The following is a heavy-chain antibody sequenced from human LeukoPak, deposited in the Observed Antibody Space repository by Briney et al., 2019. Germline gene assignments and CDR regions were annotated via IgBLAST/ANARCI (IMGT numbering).Heavy chain of an antibody. D-gene: IGHD6-19*01. Sequence: KASETLSLTCTVSGGSISSYYWSWIRQPPGKGLGWIGYIYYSGSTNYNPSLKSRVTISVDTSKNQFSLKLSSVTAADTAVYYCARLKVGAVAGWFDPWGQGTLVTVSS. V-gene: IGHV4-59*08. J-gene: IGHJ5*02. CDR1: GGSISSYY. CDR3: ARLKVGAVAGWFDP. CDR2: IYYSGST.